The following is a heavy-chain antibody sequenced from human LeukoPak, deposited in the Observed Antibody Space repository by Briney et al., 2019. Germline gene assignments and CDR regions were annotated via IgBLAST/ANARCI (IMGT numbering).Heavy chain of an antibody. CDR1: GGSISSGGYY. Sequence: PSETLSLTCTVSGGSISSGGYYWSWIRQPPGKGLEWIGDIYHSGSTYYNPSLKSRVTISVDRSKNQFSLKLSSVTAADTAVYYCASPIAARPEGGYYYYMDVWGKGTTVTVSS. V-gene: IGHV4-30-2*01. D-gene: IGHD6-6*01. J-gene: IGHJ6*03. CDR3: ASPIAARPEGGYYYYMDV. CDR2: IYHSGST.